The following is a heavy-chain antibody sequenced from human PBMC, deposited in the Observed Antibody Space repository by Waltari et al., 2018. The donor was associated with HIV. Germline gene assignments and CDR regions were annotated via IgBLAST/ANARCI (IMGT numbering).Heavy chain of an antibody. CDR2: INPNRGGT. Sequence: QVQLVQSGAEVKKPGASVKVSCKASGYTFTGYYMHWVRQAPGQGLEWIGWINPNRGGTNYAQEFQGRVTMTRDTSISTAYMGLGRLRSDDTAGYYCARDTPDAYYYDTSGYWSWGQGTLVTVSS. J-gene: IGHJ5*02. CDR3: ARDTPDAYYYDTSGYWS. V-gene: IGHV1-2*02. CDR1: GYTFTGYY. D-gene: IGHD3-22*01.